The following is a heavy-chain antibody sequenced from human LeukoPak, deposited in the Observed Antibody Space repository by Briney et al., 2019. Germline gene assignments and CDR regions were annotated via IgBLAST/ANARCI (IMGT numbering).Heavy chain of an antibody. Sequence: GGSLRLSRAASGFTFSSYAMSWVRQAPGKGLEWVSAISGSGGSTYYADSVKGRFTISRDNSKNTLYLQMNSLRAEDTAVYYCAKVDRRELAPYYFDYWGQGTLVTVSS. CDR2: ISGSGGST. J-gene: IGHJ4*02. V-gene: IGHV3-23*01. D-gene: IGHD3-3*02. CDR3: AKVDRRELAPYYFDY. CDR1: GFTFSSYA.